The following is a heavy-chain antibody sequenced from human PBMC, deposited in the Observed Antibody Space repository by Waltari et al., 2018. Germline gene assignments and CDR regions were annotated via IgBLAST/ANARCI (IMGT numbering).Heavy chain of an antibody. J-gene: IGHJ4*02. CDR1: GFTFRSYD. Sequence: EVQLVESGGGLVQPGGSLRLSCAASGFTFRSYDMNWVRQGPGKGLEWVSFISSSGSTINYADSVKGRFTISRDNAENSLYLQINSLRAEDTAIYYCVGQRLEWLDSWGQGTLVTVSS. CDR2: ISSSGSTI. V-gene: IGHV3-48*03. D-gene: IGHD3-3*01. CDR3: VGQRLEWLDS.